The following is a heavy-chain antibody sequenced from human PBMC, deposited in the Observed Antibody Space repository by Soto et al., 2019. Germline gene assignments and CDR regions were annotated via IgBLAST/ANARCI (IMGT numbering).Heavy chain of an antibody. V-gene: IGHV4-31*03. J-gene: IGHJ6*01. CDR1: GGSISSGGYY. D-gene: IGHD1-26*01. CDR2: IYYSGST. Sequence: PSETLSLTCTVSGGSISSGGYYWSWIRQHPGKGLEWIGYIYYSGSTYYNPSLKSRVTISVDTSKNQFSLKLSSVTAADTAVYSCARDGGSGSYYYYGLDVWGQGTTVTVSS. CDR3: ARDGGSGSYYYYGLDV.